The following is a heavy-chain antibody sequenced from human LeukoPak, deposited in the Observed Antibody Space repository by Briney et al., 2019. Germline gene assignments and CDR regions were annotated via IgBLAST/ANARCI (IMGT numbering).Heavy chain of an antibody. CDR1: GYTFTGYY. Sequence: EASVKVSCKASGYTFTGYYMHWVRQAPGQGLEWMGWINPNSGGTNYAQKFQGRVTMTRDTSISTAYMELSRLRSDDTAVYYCAKLTRSYYYYYGMDVWGQGTTVTVSS. CDR3: AKLTRSYYYYYGMDV. J-gene: IGHJ6*02. CDR2: INPNSGGT. V-gene: IGHV1-2*02. D-gene: IGHD4-23*01.